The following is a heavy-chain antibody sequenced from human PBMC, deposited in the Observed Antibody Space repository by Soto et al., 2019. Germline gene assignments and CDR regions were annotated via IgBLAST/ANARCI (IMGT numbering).Heavy chain of an antibody. Sequence: QVQLQESGPGLVKPSETLSLTCTVSGGSISSYYWSWIRQPPGKGLEWIGYIYYSGCTNYNPSLKSRVTISVDTSKNQFSLKLSSVTAADTAVYYCARVRPTPPYYYYYMDVWGKGTTVTVSS. CDR2: IYYSGCT. J-gene: IGHJ6*03. CDR3: ARVRPTPPYYYYYMDV. D-gene: IGHD3-10*01. V-gene: IGHV4-59*01. CDR1: GGSISSYY.